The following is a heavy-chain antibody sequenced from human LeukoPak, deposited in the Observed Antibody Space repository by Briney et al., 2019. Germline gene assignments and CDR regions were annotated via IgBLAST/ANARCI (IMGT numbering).Heavy chain of an antibody. CDR3: ARGTAGGGAYYYYYYMDV. D-gene: IGHD2-21*01. J-gene: IGHJ6*03. CDR2: IDSGGST. V-gene: IGHV3-66*01. CDR1: GFTFSGSD. Sequence: GGSLRLSCAASGFTFSGSDVQWVRQAPGKGLEWVSVIDSGGSTYYGDSVKGRFTISRENNKNKVYHKMNSLRAEDTAVYYCARGTAGGGAYYYYYYMDVWGKGTTVTISS.